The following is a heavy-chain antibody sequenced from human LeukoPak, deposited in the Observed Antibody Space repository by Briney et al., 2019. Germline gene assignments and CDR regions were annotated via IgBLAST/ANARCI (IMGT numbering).Heavy chain of an antibody. CDR2: IKQDGSEK. V-gene: IGHV3-7*01. CDR1: GFTFSSYW. J-gene: IGHJ4*02. Sequence: GGSLRLSGAASGFTFSSYWMSWVRQAPGTGLEWVANIKQDGSEKYYVDSVKGRFTISRDNAKNSLYLQMNSLRAEDTAVYYCASSVAGALDYWGQGTLVTVSS. D-gene: IGHD6-13*01. CDR3: ASSVAGALDY.